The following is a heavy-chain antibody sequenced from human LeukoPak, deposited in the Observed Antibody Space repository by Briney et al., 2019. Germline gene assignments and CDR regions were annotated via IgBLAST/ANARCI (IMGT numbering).Heavy chain of an antibody. D-gene: IGHD3-9*01. CDR2: IYHSGST. CDR1: GGSISSSGYY. V-gene: IGHV4-30-2*01. CDR3: ARVRHYDILTGYYVTYFDY. Sequence: SETLSLTCTVSGGSISSSGYYWGWIRQPPGKGLEWIGYIYHSGSTYYNPSLKSRVTISVDRSKNQFSLKLSSVTAADTAVYYCARVRHYDILTGYYVTYFDYWGQGTLVTVSS. J-gene: IGHJ4*02.